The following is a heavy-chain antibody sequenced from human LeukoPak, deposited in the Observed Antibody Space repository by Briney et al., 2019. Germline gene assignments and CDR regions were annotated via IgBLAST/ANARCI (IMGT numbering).Heavy chain of an antibody. CDR3: AKDRGSSSSTPPDAFDI. CDR1: GFTFSRYT. Sequence: PGGSLRLFCAASGFTFSRYTMSWVRQAPGKGLEWVSAISGSGGSTYYADSVKGRFTISRDNSKNTLYLQMNSLRAEDTAVYYCAKDRGSSSSTPPDAFDIWGQGTMVTVSS. J-gene: IGHJ3*02. D-gene: IGHD6-6*01. V-gene: IGHV3-23*01. CDR2: ISGSGGST.